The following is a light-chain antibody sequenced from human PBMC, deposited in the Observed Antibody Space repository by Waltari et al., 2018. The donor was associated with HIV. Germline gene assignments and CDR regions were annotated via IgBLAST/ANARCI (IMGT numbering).Light chain of an antibody. Sequence: QAVLTQPPSVSAAPGPKVTISCSGSSCHIRTKSVSWYPQCPGKAPKGLIYDNNKRPPGVPDRFSGSRSGTSATLGVAGLQTGDEADYYCGTWDTSLSAGVFGGGTKLTVL. V-gene: IGLV1-51*01. CDR1: SCHIRTKS. CDR2: DNN. J-gene: IGLJ3*02. CDR3: GTWDTSLSAGV.